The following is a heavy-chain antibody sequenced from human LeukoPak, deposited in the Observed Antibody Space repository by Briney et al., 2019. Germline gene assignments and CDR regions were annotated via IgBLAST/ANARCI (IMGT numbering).Heavy chain of an antibody. J-gene: IGHJ4*02. CDR3: ARDSRYCSSTSCYQPGIDY. CDR2: INSDGSST. Sequence: GGSLRLSCAASGFTFSSYWMHWVRQAPGKGLVWVSRINSDGSSTSYADSVKGRFTISRDSAKNTLYLQMNSLRAEDTAVYYCARDSRYCSSTSCYQPGIDYWGQGTLVTVSS. CDR1: GFTFSSYW. D-gene: IGHD2-2*01. V-gene: IGHV3-74*01.